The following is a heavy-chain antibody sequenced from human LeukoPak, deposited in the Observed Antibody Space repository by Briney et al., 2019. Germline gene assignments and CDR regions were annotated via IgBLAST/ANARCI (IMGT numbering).Heavy chain of an antibody. D-gene: IGHD4-17*01. CDR1: GFTFSSYG. Sequence: PGRSLRLPCAASGFTFSSYGMHWVRQAPGKGLEWVAVISYDGNSKYYADSVKGRFTISRDNSKNTLFLQMNSLRADDTAVFYCAKDGGFYGENFDYWGQGTLVIVSS. V-gene: IGHV3-30*18. CDR2: ISYDGNSK. J-gene: IGHJ4*02. CDR3: AKDGGFYGENFDY.